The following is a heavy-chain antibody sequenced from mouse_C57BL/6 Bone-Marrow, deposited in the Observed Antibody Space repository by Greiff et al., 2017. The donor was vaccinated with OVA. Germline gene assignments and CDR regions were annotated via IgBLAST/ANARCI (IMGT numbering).Heavy chain of an antibody. CDR2: IYPSDSET. Sequence: QVQLQQPGAELVRPGSSVKLSCKASGYTFTSYWMAWVKQRPGQGLEWIGNIYPSDSETHYNQKFKDKSTLTVDKASSTAYLQLSSLTSEDSAVYYCARWLLRSMDDWGQGTAVTVSS. J-gene: IGHJ4*01. V-gene: IGHV1-61*01. D-gene: IGHD1-1*01. CDR1: GYTFTSYW. CDR3: ARWLLRSMDD.